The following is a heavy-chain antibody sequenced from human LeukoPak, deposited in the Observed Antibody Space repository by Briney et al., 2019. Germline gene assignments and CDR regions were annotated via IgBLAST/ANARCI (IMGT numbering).Heavy chain of an antibody. Sequence: SETLSLTCTVSGGSISSAGYYWTWIRQPAGEGLEWIGRFYTSGSTNYNPSLKSRVTISADTSENQFSLRLSSVTAADTAVYYCARGSIAVGVGFFDPWGQGTLVTVSS. CDR2: FYTSGST. CDR3: ARGSIAVGVGFFDP. D-gene: IGHD6-19*01. CDR1: GGSISSAGYY. V-gene: IGHV4-61*02. J-gene: IGHJ5*02.